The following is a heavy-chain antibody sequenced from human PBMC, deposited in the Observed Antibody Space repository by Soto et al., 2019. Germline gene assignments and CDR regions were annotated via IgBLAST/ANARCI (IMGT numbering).Heavy chain of an antibody. Sequence: SGPTLVKPTQTLTLTCTFSGFSLSTSGMCVSWIRQPPGKALEWLARIDWDDDKYYSTSLKTRLTISKDTSKNQVVLTMTNMDPVDTATYYCARISNQPLLYEGDAYYFDYWGQGTLVTVSS. J-gene: IGHJ4*02. V-gene: IGHV2-70*11. CDR2: IDWDDDK. CDR3: ARISNQPLLYEGDAYYFDY. D-gene: IGHD2-2*02. CDR1: GFSLSTSGMC.